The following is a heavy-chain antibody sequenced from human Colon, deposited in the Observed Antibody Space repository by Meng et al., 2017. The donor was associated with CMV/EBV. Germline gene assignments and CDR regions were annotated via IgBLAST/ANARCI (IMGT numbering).Heavy chain of an antibody. CDR2: SHTTDST. J-gene: IGHJ4*02. D-gene: IGHD1-1*01. CDR1: FCSIGIYY. Sequence: PLPACAPGMCKLSGPLTLALQFTFCSIGIYYWNRMRPPTGKGLAWIGRSHTTDSTNYNPSLKSRVTLSVDTSKNQFSLKLTSVTAADTAVYYCARDTGTTGTGSLFDYWGQGILVTVSS. CDR3: ARDTGTTGTGSLFDY. V-gene: IGHV4-4*07.